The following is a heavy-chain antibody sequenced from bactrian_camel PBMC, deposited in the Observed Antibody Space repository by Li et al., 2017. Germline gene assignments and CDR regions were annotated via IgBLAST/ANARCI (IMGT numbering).Heavy chain of an antibody. V-gene: IGHV3S53*01. CDR3: ELTGSWCIYY. D-gene: IGHD7*01. CDR1: GSFHSTWC. Sequence: LVESGGGSVEAGGSLRLTCEGSGSFHSTWCMGWFRQAPGKQREGVASIAPDGTINYIDSVKGRFTMSADKAKDTVYLQMNSLKPEDTAMYSCELTGSWCIYYEGQGTQVTVS. J-gene: IGHJ4*01. CDR2: IAPDGTI.